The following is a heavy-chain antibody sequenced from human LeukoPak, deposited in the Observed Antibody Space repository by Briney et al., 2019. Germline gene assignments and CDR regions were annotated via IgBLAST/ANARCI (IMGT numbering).Heavy chain of an antibody. V-gene: IGHV3-20*04. J-gene: IGHJ4*02. CDR2: INWNGGSK. CDR1: GFTFDDYG. D-gene: IGHD6-13*01. CDR3: ARLKAAAGSNFDY. Sequence: PGGSLPLSCPASGFTFDDYGLSWVRQAPGKELEWVSGINWNGGSKSYADSVKGRFTISRDTGKNSLYLQMNSLRAEDTALYYCARLKAAAGSNFDYWGQGTLVTVSS.